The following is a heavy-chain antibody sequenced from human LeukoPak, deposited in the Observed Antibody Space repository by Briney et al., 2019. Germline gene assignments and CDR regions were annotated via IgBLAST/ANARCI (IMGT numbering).Heavy chain of an antibody. V-gene: IGHV3-21*04. CDR2: ISSSSSYI. CDR1: GFTFSSYS. D-gene: IGHD5-18*01. J-gene: IGHJ4*02. CDR3: ARADKDGYGFFGFDY. Sequence: PGGSLRLSCAASGFTFSSYSMNWVRQAPGKGLEWVSSISSSSSYIYYGDSVKGRFTISRDNAKNSLYLQINSLRAEDTALYYCARADKDGYGFFGFDYWGQGTLVTVSS.